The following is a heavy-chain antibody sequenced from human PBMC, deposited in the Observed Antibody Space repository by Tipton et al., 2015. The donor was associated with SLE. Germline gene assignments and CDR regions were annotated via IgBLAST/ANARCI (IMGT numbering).Heavy chain of an antibody. CDR3: AKYASGTMFEY. V-gene: IGHV4-38-2*02. D-gene: IGHD3-10*01. CDR1: GYSISTGYY. CDR2: MYQTGTT. Sequence: TLSLTCTVSGYSISTGYYWGWIRQPPGKGLEWIGNMYQTGTTDYNPPLKSRVTISADTSKNQFSLRLTSVTAADTAVYYCAKYASGTMFEYWGQGTLVTVSS. J-gene: IGHJ4*02.